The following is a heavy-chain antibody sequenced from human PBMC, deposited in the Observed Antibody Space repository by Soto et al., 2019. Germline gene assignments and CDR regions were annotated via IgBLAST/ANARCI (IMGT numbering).Heavy chain of an antibody. V-gene: IGHV4-31*03. D-gene: IGHD3-10*01. Sequence: SETLSLTCTVSGGSISSGGYYWSWIRQHPGKGLEWIGYIYYSGSTYYNPSLKSRVTISVDTSKNQFSLKLSSVTAADTAVYYCARTSETYGSGSYYRYYYYYYMDVWGKGTTVTVSS. J-gene: IGHJ6*03. CDR1: GGSISSGGYY. CDR3: ARTSETYGSGSYYRYYYYYYMDV. CDR2: IYYSGST.